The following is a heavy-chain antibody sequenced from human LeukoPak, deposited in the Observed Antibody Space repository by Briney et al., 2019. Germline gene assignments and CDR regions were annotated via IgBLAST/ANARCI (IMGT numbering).Heavy chain of an antibody. CDR1: GGTFSSYA. CDR3: ARGSSALDAFDI. CDR2: INPSGGST. Sequence: GASVKVSCKASGGTFSSYAISWVRQAPGQGLEWMGIINPSGGSTSYAQKFQGRVTMTRDMSTSTVYMELSSLRSEDTAVYYCARGSSALDAFDIWGQGTMVTVSS. J-gene: IGHJ3*02. V-gene: IGHV1-46*01. D-gene: IGHD2-15*01.